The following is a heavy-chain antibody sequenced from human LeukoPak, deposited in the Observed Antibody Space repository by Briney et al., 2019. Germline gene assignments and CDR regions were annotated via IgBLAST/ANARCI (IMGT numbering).Heavy chain of an antibody. Sequence: GGSLRLSCAASGFTFSSYAMHWVRQAPGRGLEWVAVISYDGSNKYYADSVKGRFTISRDNSKNTLYLQMNSLRAEDTAVYYCAKAPFDYWGQGTLVTVSS. V-gene: IGHV3-30-3*01. CDR1: GFTFSSYA. CDR2: ISYDGSNK. J-gene: IGHJ4*02. CDR3: AKAPFDY.